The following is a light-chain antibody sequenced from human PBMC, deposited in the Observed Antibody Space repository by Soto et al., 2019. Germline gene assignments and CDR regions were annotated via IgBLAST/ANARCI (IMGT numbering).Light chain of an antibody. Sequence: FQMTQSPSSLSASVGDRVTITCRANQSINTYLNWYQFKPGKAPKLLIFSSSNLQTGVPSRFSGSGSGTHFTLTITRLQPEDSATYYCQQSYSTRFTFGPGTQVEI. CDR1: QSINTY. CDR2: SSS. V-gene: IGKV1-39*01. CDR3: QQSYSTRFT. J-gene: IGKJ3*01.